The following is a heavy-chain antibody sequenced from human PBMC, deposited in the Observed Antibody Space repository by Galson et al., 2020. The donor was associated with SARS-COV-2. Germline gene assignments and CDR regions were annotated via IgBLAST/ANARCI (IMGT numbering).Heavy chain of an antibody. CDR1: GFSLRTSRMR. Sequence: SGPTLVKPTQTLILTCTFSGFSLRTSRMRVSWIRQPPGKAQEWLARIDWDDDKFYNTSLRTRLTISKDTSKNQVVLTMTNVDPVDTATYYCARCPTSSVVQSHFDYWGQGTLVTVSS. CDR3: ARCPTSSVVQSHFDY. CDR2: IDWDDDK. J-gene: IGHJ4*02. D-gene: IGHD2-15*01. V-gene: IGHV2-70*04.